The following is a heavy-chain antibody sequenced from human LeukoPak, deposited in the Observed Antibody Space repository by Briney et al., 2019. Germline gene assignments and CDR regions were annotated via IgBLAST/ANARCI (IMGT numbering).Heavy chain of an antibody. J-gene: IGHJ6*02. Sequence: GGSLRLSCAASGLTFSSYAMHWVRQAPGKGLEWVAVISYDGSNKYYADSVKGRFTISRDNSKNTLYLQMNSLRAEDTAVYYCARDRVAVAGTKYYYYGMDVWGQGTTVTVSS. V-gene: IGHV3-30-3*01. CDR2: ISYDGSNK. CDR3: ARDRVAVAGTKYYYYGMDV. CDR1: GLTFSSYA. D-gene: IGHD6-19*01.